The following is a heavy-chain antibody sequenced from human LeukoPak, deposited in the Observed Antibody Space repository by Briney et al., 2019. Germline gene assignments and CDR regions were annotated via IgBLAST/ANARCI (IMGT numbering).Heavy chain of an antibody. CDR1: GGSISSYY. CDR3: ARSYSISSYFDY. Sequence: SETLSLTCTVSGGSISSYYWSWIRQPPGKGLEWIGYIYYSGSTNYNPSLKSRVTISVDTSKNQFSLKLSSVTAADTAVYYCARSYSISSYFDYWGQGTLVTVSS. V-gene: IGHV4-59*01. J-gene: IGHJ4*02. CDR2: IYYSGST. D-gene: IGHD6-13*01.